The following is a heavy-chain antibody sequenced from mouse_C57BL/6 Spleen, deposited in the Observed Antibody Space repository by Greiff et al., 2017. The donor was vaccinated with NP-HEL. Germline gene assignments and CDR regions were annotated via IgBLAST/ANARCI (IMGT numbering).Heavy chain of an antibody. D-gene: IGHD4-1*01. Sequence: EVKLMESGGGLVKPGGSLKLSCAASGFTFSSYAMSWVRQTPEKRLEWVATISDGGSYTYYPDNVKGRFTISRDNAKNNLYLQMSHLKSEDTAMYYCARDSWDYYAVDYWGKGASVTVSS. CDR3: ARDSWDYYAVDY. CDR1: GFTFSSYA. CDR2: ISDGGSYT. V-gene: IGHV5-4*03. J-gene: IGHJ4*01.